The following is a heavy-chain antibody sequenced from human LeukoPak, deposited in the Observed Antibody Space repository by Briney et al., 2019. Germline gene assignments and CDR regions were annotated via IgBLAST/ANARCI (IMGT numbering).Heavy chain of an antibody. CDR1: GFTFSSYW. D-gene: IGHD6-19*01. Sequence: GGSLRLSCAASGFTFSSYWMHWVRQAPGKGLVWVSRINTDGSSTSYADSVKGRFTISRDNAKNTLYLQMNSLRAEDTAVYYCAREGSGWYGPYDYWGQGTLVTVSS. CDR2: INTDGSST. V-gene: IGHV3-74*01. J-gene: IGHJ4*02. CDR3: AREGSGWYGPYDY.